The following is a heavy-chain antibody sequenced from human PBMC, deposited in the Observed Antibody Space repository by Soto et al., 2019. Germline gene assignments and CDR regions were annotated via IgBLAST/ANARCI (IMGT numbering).Heavy chain of an antibody. CDR1: GYTFASYA. D-gene: IGHD2-2*01. CDR2: ISAYNGNT. V-gene: IGHV1-18*01. Sequence: QVQLVQSGAEVKKPGASVKVSCKASGYTFASYAISWMRQAPGQGLEWMGLISAYNGNTNYAQKLQGRVTITTATSTGTAYMEPRSLRSDDTAVYYCARDPPPPAYWGQGTLVTVSS. CDR3: ARDPPPPAY. J-gene: IGHJ4*02.